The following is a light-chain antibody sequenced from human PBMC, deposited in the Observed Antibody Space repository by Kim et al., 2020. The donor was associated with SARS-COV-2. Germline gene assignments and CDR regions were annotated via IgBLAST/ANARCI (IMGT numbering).Light chain of an antibody. J-gene: IGKJ4*01. Sequence: EIVLTQSPATLSLSPGERGTLSCRASQSVSSHLAWYQQKLGQTPRLLIYEASNRATGIPARFSGSGSGTDFTLTISSLEPEGFAVYYCQQSSTWPLTFGGGTRVDIK. CDR1: QSVSSH. CDR3: QQSSTWPLT. CDR2: EAS. V-gene: IGKV3-11*01.